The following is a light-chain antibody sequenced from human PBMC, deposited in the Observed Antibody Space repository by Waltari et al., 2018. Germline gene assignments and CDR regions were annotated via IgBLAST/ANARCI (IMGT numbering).Light chain of an antibody. CDR2: KDS. V-gene: IGLV3-16*01. CDR3: LSADSSGTYV. CDR1: ALPKKY. J-gene: IGLJ1*01. Sequence: SYELTQPPSLSVSLGQMARITCSGEALPKKYAYWYQQKPGQFPVMVIYKDSERPSEIPERFSGSSSGTIVTLTISGVQAEDEADYYCLSADSSGTYVFGTGTKVTVL.